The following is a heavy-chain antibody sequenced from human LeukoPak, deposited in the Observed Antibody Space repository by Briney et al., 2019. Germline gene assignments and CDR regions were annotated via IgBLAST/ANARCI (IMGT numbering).Heavy chain of an antibody. J-gene: IGHJ4*02. CDR2: IYSGGST. V-gene: IGHV3-66*02. D-gene: IGHD2-21*01. CDR1: GFTVSSNY. CDR3: AREAYCGGDCYYFDY. Sequence: GGSLRLSCAASGFTVSSNYMSWVRQAPGKGLEWGSVIYSGGSTYYADSVKGRFTISRDNSKNTLYLQMNSLRAEDTAVYYCAREAYCGGDCYYFDYWGQGTLVTVSS.